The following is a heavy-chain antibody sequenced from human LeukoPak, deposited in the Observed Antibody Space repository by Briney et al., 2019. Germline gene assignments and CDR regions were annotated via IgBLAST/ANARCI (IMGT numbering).Heavy chain of an antibody. CDR3: ASFRSYGVDV. V-gene: IGHV3-53*01. CDR2: IYAGDNT. Sequence: TGGSLGLSCAVSGFSACSRYKSWVRQAPGKGLEWVSIIYAGDNTYYAESVRGRFTISRDNSKNTVYLQMNSLGAEDTAVYYCASFRSYGVDVWGQGTTVTVSS. CDR1: GFSACSRY. J-gene: IGHJ6*02.